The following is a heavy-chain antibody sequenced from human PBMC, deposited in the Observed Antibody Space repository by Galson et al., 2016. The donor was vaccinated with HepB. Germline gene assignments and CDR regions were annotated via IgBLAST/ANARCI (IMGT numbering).Heavy chain of an antibody. V-gene: IGHV3-30*04. D-gene: IGHD1-26*01. J-gene: IGHJ3*02. Sequence: SLRLSCAASGFSSNNYAMHWVRQAPGKGLEWVAVISYDGSEKYYADSVKGRFTISRDDSKNTLSLQMDSLRTEDTAVYYCARGSGNYRLDDAFDIWGQGTVVTVSS. CDR2: ISYDGSEK. CDR1: GFSSNNYA. CDR3: ARGSGNYRLDDAFDI.